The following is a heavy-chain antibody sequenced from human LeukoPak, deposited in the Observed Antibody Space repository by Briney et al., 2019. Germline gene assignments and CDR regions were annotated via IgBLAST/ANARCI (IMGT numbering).Heavy chain of an antibody. D-gene: IGHD3-3*01. Sequence: GGSLRLSCAASGFTFSSYAMSWVRQAPGKGLEWVSAISGSGGSTYYADSVKGRFTISRDNSKNTLYLQMNSLRAEDTAVYYCAKSYYDFWSGYPDAFAFWGQGTMVPVSS. V-gene: IGHV3-23*01. CDR1: GFTFSSYA. J-gene: IGHJ3*01. CDR3: AKSYYDFWSGYPDAFAF. CDR2: ISGSGGST.